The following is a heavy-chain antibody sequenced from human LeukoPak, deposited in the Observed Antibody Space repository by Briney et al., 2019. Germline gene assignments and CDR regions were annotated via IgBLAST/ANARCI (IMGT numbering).Heavy chain of an antibody. CDR2: INHSGST. V-gene: IGHV4-34*01. J-gene: IGHJ4*02. Sequence: SETLSLTCAVYGGSFSGYYWSWIRQPPGKGLEWIGEINHSGSTNYNPSLKSRVTISVDTPKNQFSLKLSSVTAADTAVYYCARGGVVPAATDFDYWGQGTLVTVSS. CDR1: GGSFSGYY. CDR3: ARGGVVPAATDFDY. D-gene: IGHD2-2*01.